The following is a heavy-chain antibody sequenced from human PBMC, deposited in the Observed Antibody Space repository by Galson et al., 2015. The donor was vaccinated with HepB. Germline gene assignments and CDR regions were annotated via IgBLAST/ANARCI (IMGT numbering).Heavy chain of an antibody. V-gene: IGHV3-21*01. CDR1: GFTFSSYS. D-gene: IGHD6-13*01. Sequence: SLRLSCAASGFTFSSYSMNWVRQAPGKGLEWVSSISSSSSYIYYADPVKGRFTISRDNAKNSLYLQMNSLRAEDTAVYYCAREVGAIAAAGALGYWGQGTLVTVSS. CDR2: ISSSSSYI. J-gene: IGHJ4*02. CDR3: AREVGAIAAAGALGY.